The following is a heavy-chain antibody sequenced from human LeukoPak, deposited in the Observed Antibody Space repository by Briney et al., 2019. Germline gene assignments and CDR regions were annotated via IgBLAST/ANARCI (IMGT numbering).Heavy chain of an antibody. CDR2: IHNSGIT. D-gene: IGHD6-6*01. J-gene: IGHJ6*03. CDR3: ARVGGYSSSWYSYYYYYMDV. V-gene: IGHV4-59*01. CDR1: GVSISSYY. Sequence: SETLSLTCTVSGVSISSYYWSWIRQPPGKGLEWIGYIHNSGITNYNPSLKSRVTISVDTSKNQFSLKLSSVTAADTAVYYCARVGGYSSSWYSYYYYYMDVWGKGTTVTVSS.